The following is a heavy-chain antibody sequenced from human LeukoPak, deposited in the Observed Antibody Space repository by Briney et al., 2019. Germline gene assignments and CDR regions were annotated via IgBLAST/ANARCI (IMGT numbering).Heavy chain of an antibody. CDR2: MHPHSGNT. Sequence: WASVKVSCKASGYTFTSYGINWVRQATGQGLEWMGWMHPHSGNTGYAQTFQGRVTMTTNISTSTAYMELSSLRYEDTAVYYCTRDSSGSSVGTGFDYWGQGTLVTVSS. CDR1: GYTFTSYG. D-gene: IGHD1-26*01. V-gene: IGHV1-8*02. J-gene: IGHJ4*02. CDR3: TRDSSGSSVGTGFDY.